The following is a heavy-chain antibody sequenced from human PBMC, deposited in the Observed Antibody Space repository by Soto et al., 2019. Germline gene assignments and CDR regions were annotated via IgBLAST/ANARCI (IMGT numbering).Heavy chain of an antibody. V-gene: IGHV3-30*18. CDR2: ISYDGSNK. D-gene: IGHD6-13*01. CDR1: GFTFSSYG. Sequence: WGSLRLSCAASGFTFSSYGMHWVRQAPGKGLEWVAVISYDGSNKYYADSVKGRFTISRDNSKNTLYLQMNSLRAEDTAVYYCAKDGPRQLVLCYWGQGTLVTVSS. J-gene: IGHJ4*02. CDR3: AKDGPRQLVLCY.